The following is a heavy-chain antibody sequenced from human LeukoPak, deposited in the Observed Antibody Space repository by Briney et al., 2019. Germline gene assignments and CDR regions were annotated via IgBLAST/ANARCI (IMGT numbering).Heavy chain of an antibody. CDR1: GFTFSTFA. D-gene: IGHD5-18*01. Sequence: GSLRLSCAASGFTFSTFAMIWVRQPPGKGLEWVSSIFPSGGEIHYADSVRGRFTISRDNSKSTLSLQMNSLRAEDTAVYYCAKDPLKVDTAILGAYNWFDPWGQGTLVTVSS. CDR2: IFPSGGEI. V-gene: IGHV3-23*01. CDR3: AKDPLKVDTAILGAYNWFDP. J-gene: IGHJ5*02.